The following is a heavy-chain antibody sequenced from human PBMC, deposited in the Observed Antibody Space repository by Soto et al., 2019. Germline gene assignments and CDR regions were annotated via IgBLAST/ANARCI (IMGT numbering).Heavy chain of an antibody. J-gene: IGHJ6*02. Sequence: GASVKVSCKASGYTFIDYYIHWVRQAPGQGLEWMGWINPNSGDTNYEQKFQGWVTMTRDTSITTAYMELSRLTSDDTAVYYCARDSRGGYYYYGMDVWGQGTTVTVSS. CDR2: INPNSGDT. CDR1: GYTFIDYY. CDR3: ARDSRGGYYYYGMDV. D-gene: IGHD3-10*01. V-gene: IGHV1-2*04.